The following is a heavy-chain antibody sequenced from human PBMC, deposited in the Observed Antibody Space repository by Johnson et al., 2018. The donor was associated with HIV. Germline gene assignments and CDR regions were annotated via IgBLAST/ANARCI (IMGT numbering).Heavy chain of an antibody. Sequence: VESGGSLRLSCAATGFSFSSYGMHWVRQAPGKGLEWVAFTQYDGSKTYYGDSVRGRFTISRDNSKNTLYLQMNSLKTEDTAVYYCTTDRYAFDIWGQGTLVTVSS. CDR2: TQYDGSKT. V-gene: IGHV3-30*02. J-gene: IGHJ3*02. CDR3: TTDRYAFDI. CDR1: GFSFSSYG. D-gene: IGHD1-1*01.